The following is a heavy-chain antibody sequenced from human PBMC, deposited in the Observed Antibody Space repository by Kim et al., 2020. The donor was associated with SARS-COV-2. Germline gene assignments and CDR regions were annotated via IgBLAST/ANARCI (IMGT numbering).Heavy chain of an antibody. V-gene: IGHV1-46*01. Sequence: GGRTSYAQKFQGRVNMTRDTSTSTVYMELSSLRSEDTAVYYCARDPHIGYWGQGTLVTVSS. CDR2: GGRT. J-gene: IGHJ4*02. CDR3: ARDPHIGY. D-gene: IGHD2-21*01.